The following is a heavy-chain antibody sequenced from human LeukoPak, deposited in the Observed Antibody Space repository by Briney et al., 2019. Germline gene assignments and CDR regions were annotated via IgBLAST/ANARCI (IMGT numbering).Heavy chain of an antibody. D-gene: IGHD3-9*01. J-gene: IGHJ6*02. V-gene: IGHV3-9*01. CDR3: AKGSRYFDWLLYNYYYGMDV. CDR1: GFTFDDYA. Sequence: GGSLRLSCAASGFTFDDYAMHWVRQAPGKGLEWVSGISWNSGSIGYADSVKGRFTISGDNAKNSLYLQMNSLRAEDTALYYCAKGSRYFDWLLYNYYYGMDVWGQGTTVTVSS. CDR2: ISWNSGSI.